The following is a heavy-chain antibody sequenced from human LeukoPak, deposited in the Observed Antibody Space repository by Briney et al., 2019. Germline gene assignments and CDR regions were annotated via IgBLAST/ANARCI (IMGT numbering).Heavy chain of an antibody. Sequence: GGSLRLSCTASGFSFSSYWLTWVRQAPGKGLESVANIKQDGSEKYFVDSVKSRFTISRDNAKNSVYLQMNSLRAEDTAVYFCTRVRRDDYTTSGYTTSYYYFDYWGQGALVTVSS. CDR1: GFSFSSYW. V-gene: IGHV3-7*01. D-gene: IGHD5-24*01. J-gene: IGHJ4*02. CDR3: TRVRRDDYTTSGYTTSYYYFDY. CDR2: IKQDGSEK.